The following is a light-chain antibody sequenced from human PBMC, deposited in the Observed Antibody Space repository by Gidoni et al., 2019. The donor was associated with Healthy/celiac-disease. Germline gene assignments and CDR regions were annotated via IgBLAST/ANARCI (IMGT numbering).Light chain of an antibody. V-gene: IGKV1-39*01. J-gene: IGKJ2*01. CDR2: AAS. CDR3: QQSYSTSYT. CDR1: QSISSY. Sequence: LQITQSPSSLSASVGDRVTITCRASQSISSYLNWYQQKPGKAPKLLIYAASSLQSGVPSRFSGSGSGTDFTLTISSLQPEDFATYYCQQSYSTSYTFXXXTKLEIK.